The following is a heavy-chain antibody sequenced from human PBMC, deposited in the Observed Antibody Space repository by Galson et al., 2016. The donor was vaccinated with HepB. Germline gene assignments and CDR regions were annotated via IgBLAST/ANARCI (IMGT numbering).Heavy chain of an antibody. CDR2: IAVGTGDT. D-gene: IGHD3/OR15-3a*01. CDR1: GFTFRSST. V-gene: IGHV1-58*01. Sequence: SVKASCKASGFTFRSSTVQWVRQAHGQGLEWIGWIAVGTGDTNYAPKVEERVTISRDLSTSTVYMDLSSLTSGDTAVYYCAADAELGHDFSYYGMDVWGQGTTVTVSS. J-gene: IGHJ6*02. CDR3: AADAELGHDFSYYGMDV.